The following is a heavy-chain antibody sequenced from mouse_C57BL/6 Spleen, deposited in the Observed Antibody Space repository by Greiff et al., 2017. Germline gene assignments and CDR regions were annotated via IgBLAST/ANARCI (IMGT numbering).Heavy chain of an antibody. CDR3: AREEDTTLVAPGYFDV. CDR2: INPYNGGT. Sequence: VQLQQSGPVLVKPGASVKMSCKASGYTFTDYYMNWVKQSHGKSLEWIGVINPYNGGTSYNQKFKGKGTLTVDKSSSTAYMELNSLTSEDSAVYYCAREEDTTLVAPGYFDVCGTGTTVTLSS. D-gene: IGHD1-1*01. CDR1: GYTFTDYY. J-gene: IGHJ1*03. V-gene: IGHV1-19*01.